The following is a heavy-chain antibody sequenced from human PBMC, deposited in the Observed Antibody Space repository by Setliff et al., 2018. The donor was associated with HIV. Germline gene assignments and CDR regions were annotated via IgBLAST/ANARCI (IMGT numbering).Heavy chain of an antibody. CDR1: GDSISSGGYY. CDR3: ARLGEHDTGDLDV. CDR2: IYTSGNT. V-gene: IGHV4-61*09. D-gene: IGHD1-1*01. J-gene: IGHJ6*04. Sequence: ASETLSLTCKVSGDSISSGGYYWTWIRKTAGNGLEWIGHIYTSGNTNYNPSLKSRVSISVATSKNQFFLTLTSVTAADSAVYYCARLGEHDTGDLDVWGKGTTVTVSS.